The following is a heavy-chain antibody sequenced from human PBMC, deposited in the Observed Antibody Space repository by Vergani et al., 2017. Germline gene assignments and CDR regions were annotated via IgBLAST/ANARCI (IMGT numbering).Heavy chain of an antibody. Sequence: QVQLVQSGAEVKKPVSSVKVSCKASGGTFSSYAISWVRQAPGQGLEWMGGIIPIFGTANYAQKFQGRVTITADESTSTAYMELSSLRSEDTAVYYCARDRYSGSYWDRTGLDYWGQGTLVTVSS. CDR2: IIPIFGTA. J-gene: IGHJ4*02. D-gene: IGHD1-26*01. V-gene: IGHV1-69*01. CDR1: GGTFSSYA. CDR3: ARDRYSGSYWDRTGLDY.